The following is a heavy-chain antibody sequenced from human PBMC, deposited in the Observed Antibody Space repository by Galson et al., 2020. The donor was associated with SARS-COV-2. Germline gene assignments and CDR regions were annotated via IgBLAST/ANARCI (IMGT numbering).Heavy chain of an antibody. D-gene: IGHD4-17*01. CDR3: ARDVTVPYWYFDL. J-gene: IGHJ2*01. Sequence: GESLKISCAASGFTFSTYGMHWVRQAPGKGLEWVAFVWYDGNNKYYADSVQGRFTISRDNSKNTLYLQMNSLRAEDTAVYYCARDVTVPYWYFDLWGRGTLVTVSS. V-gene: IGHV3-33*01. CDR2: VWYDGNNK. CDR1: GFTFSTYG.